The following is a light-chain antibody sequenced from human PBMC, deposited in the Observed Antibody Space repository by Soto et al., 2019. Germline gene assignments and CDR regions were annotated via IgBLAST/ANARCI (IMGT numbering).Light chain of an antibody. CDR3: QSYDSSLSVWV. Sequence: QAVVTQPPSVSGAPGQRVAISCTGSSSNIGAGSDVHWYQQLPGSAPKRLIYGNTNRPSGVPDRFSGSRSGTSASLAITGLQAEDEADYYCQSYDSSLSVWVFGGGTKVTVL. V-gene: IGLV1-40*01. J-gene: IGLJ3*02. CDR2: GNT. CDR1: SSNIGAGSD.